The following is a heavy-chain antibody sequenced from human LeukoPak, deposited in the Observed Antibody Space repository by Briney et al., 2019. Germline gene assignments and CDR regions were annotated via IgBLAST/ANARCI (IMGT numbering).Heavy chain of an antibody. J-gene: IGHJ4*02. CDR3: ARNYDSSGYPFDY. V-gene: IGHV4-39*07. Sequence: PSETLSLTCTVSGGSISSGSYYWGWIRQPPGKGLEWIGTIYHSGSTYYNPSLKSRVTISVDTSKNQFSLNLSSVTAADTAVYFCARNYDSSGYPFDYWGQGTLVTVSS. CDR1: GGSISSGSYY. D-gene: IGHD3-22*01. CDR2: IYHSGST.